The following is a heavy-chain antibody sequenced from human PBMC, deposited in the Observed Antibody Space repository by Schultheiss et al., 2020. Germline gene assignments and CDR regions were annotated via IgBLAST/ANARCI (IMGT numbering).Heavy chain of an antibody. CDR3: TTGLAIYYYYGMDV. CDR1: GFTFGDYA. Sequence: GGSLRLSCTASGFTFGDYAMSWFRQAPGKGLEWVSAISGSGGSTYYADSVKGRFTISRDNSKNTLYLQMNSLRAEDTAVYYCTTGLAIYYYYGMDVWGQGTTVTVSS. V-gene: IGHV3-23*01. D-gene: IGHD6-6*01. J-gene: IGHJ6*02. CDR2: ISGSGGST.